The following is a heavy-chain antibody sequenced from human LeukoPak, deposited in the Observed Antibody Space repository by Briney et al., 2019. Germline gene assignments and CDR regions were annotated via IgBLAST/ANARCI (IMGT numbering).Heavy chain of an antibody. Sequence: PSETLSLTCTVSGVSISSSNSYWGWIRQPPGKGLEWIGSIYYSGNTYYNASLKSQVSISIDTSKNQFSLKLTSVTAADTAVYYCARQTGSGLFTLPGGQGTLVTVSS. CDR1: GVSISSSNSY. CDR2: IYYSGNT. J-gene: IGHJ4*02. CDR3: ARQTGSGLFTLP. V-gene: IGHV4-39*01. D-gene: IGHD3/OR15-3a*01.